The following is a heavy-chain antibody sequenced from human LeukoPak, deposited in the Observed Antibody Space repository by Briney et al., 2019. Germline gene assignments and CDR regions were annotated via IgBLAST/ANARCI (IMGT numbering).Heavy chain of an antibody. CDR1: GGSFSGYY. Sequence: SETLSLTCAVYGGSFSGYYWSWIRQPPGKGPEWIGEINHSGSTNYNPSLKSRVTISVDTSKNQFSLKLSSVTAADTAVYYCARGPGAYCSSTSCYGRGVDYWGQGTLVTVSS. D-gene: IGHD2-2*01. J-gene: IGHJ4*02. CDR2: INHSGST. V-gene: IGHV4-34*01. CDR3: ARGPGAYCSSTSCYGRGVDY.